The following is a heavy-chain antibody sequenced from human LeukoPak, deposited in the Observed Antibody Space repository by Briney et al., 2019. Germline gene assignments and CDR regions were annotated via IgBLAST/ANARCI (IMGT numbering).Heavy chain of an antibody. V-gene: IGHV4-38-2*02. Sequence: SETLSLTCTVSGYSISSGYYWGWIRQPPGKGLEWIGSIYHSGSTYYNPSLKSRVTISVDTSKNQFSLKLSSVTAADTAVYYCARDVCGGDCPNWFDPWGQGTLVTVSS. J-gene: IGHJ5*02. CDR3: ARDVCGGDCPNWFDP. CDR2: IYHSGST. CDR1: GYSISSGYY. D-gene: IGHD2-21*02.